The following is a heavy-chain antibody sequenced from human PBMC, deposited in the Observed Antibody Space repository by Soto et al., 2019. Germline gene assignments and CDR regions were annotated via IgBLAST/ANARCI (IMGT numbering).Heavy chain of an antibody. J-gene: IGHJ6*02. CDR1: GLIVNNNF. D-gene: IGHD5-18*01. Sequence: GGSLRLSCEASGLIVNNNFMNWVRQAPGRGLEWVSVISRGGRTYYADSVKDRFTISRDNSKNTLYLQMNSLRAEDAAVYYCAKDKGGYSYGPDYYYGMDVWGQGTTVTVSS. V-gene: IGHV3-53*01. CDR2: ISRGGRT. CDR3: AKDKGGYSYGPDYYYGMDV.